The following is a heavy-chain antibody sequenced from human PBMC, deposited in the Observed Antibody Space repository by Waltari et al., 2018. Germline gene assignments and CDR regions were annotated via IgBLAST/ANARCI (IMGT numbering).Heavy chain of an antibody. V-gene: IGHV4-30-2*01. D-gene: IGHD2-2*01. CDR3: AKNREVEPSRKSFFDY. J-gene: IGHJ4*02. CDR1: GGSISSGGYS. Sequence: QLQLQESGSGLVKPSQTLSLTCAVSGGSISSGGYSWSWIRQPPGKGLEWIGYIYHSGSTYYNPSLKSRVTISVDRSKNQFSLRLNSVTAADTAVYYCAKNREVEPSRKSFFDYWGQGTLVTVSS. CDR2: IYHSGST.